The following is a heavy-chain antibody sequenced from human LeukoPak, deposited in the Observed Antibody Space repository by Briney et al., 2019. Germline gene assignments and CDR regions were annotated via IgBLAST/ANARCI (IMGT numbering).Heavy chain of an antibody. Sequence: ASVKVSCKASGYTFTGYYMHWVRQAPGQGLEWMGWINPNSGGTNYAQKFRGRVTMARDTSISTAYMELSRLRSDDTAVYYCARADPVVVPAARSIRFDPWGQGTLVTVSS. V-gene: IGHV1-2*02. CDR1: GYTFTGYY. CDR2: INPNSGGT. D-gene: IGHD2-2*01. CDR3: ARADPVVVPAARSIRFDP. J-gene: IGHJ5*02.